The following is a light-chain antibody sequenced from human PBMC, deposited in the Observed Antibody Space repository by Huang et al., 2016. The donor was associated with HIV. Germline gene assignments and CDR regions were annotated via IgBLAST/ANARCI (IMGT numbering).Light chain of an antibody. J-gene: IGKJ2*01. CDR2: SAS. CDR1: ENIRRY. Sequence: DIQMTQSPSSLSASVGDRVTITCRASENIRRYLNWYQQKPGKPPKLLIHSASTLQSGVPSRWSGSGSGTDFTITITSRQPEDFATYYCQGSLSIPHTFGQGTNLEIK. CDR3: QGSLSIPHT. V-gene: IGKV1-39*01.